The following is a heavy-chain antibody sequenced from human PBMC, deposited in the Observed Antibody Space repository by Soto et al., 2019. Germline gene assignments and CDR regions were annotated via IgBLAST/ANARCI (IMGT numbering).Heavy chain of an antibody. D-gene: IGHD3-22*01. CDR1: GGSISSYY. CDR2: IYYSGST. CDR3: ASRAYYYDSSGYSQDDY. V-gene: IGHV4-59*01. J-gene: IGHJ4*02. Sequence: PSETLSLTCTVSGGSISSYYWSWIRQPPGKGLEWIGYIYYSGSTNYNPSLKSRVTISVDTSKNQFSLKLSSVTAADTAVYYCASRAYYYDSSGYSQDDYWGQGTLVTVSP.